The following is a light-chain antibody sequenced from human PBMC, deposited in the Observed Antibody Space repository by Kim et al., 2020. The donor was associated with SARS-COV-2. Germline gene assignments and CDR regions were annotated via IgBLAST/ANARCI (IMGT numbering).Light chain of an antibody. J-gene: IGKJ1*01. CDR3: QQSYSIPWT. Sequence: AAVGDTVTITCRASQGISSALAWYRQRPGIAPKLLLDGASRLQSGVPSRFSGSGFGTDYTLTISSLQPEDVGTYYCQQSYSIPWTFGQGTKVDIK. CDR2: GAS. CDR1: QGISSA. V-gene: IGKV1-NL1*01.